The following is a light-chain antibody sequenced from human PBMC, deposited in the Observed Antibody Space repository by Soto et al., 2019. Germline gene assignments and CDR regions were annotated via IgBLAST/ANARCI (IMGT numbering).Light chain of an antibody. CDR3: MQGSNWPRT. J-gene: IGKJ1*01. Sequence: EVVMTQSPLSLPVTLGQPASISCRSSQSLVNSDGNTYLNWFQQRPGKSPRRLIYKVSNRDSGVPERFSGSGSGTDFTLKISRVEAEDFGVYYCMQGSNWPRTFGQGTKVEIK. V-gene: IGKV2-30*01. CDR1: QSLVNSDGNTY. CDR2: KVS.